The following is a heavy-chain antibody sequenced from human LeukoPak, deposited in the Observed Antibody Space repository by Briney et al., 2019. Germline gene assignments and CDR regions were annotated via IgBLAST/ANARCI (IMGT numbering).Heavy chain of an antibody. D-gene: IGHD6-13*01. Sequence: GASVKVSCKASGGTFSSYAISWVRQAPGQGLEWMGGIIPIFGTANYAQKFQGRVTMTRDTSISTAYMELSRLRSDDTAVYYCARGVYYFDYWGQGTLVTVSS. J-gene: IGHJ4*02. CDR3: ARGVYYFDY. CDR1: GGTFSSYA. CDR2: IIPIFGTA. V-gene: IGHV1-69*05.